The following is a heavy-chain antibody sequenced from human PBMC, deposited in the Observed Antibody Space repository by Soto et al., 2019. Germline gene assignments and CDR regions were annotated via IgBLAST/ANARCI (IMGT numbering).Heavy chain of an antibody. CDR3: ARAGYQLPYNWFDP. CDR2: ISSSSSYI. CDR1: GFTFSSYS. Sequence: GGSLRLSCAASGFTFSSYSMNWVRQAPGKGLEWVSSISSSSSYIYYADSVKGRFTISRDNAKNSLYLQMNSLRAEDTAVYYCARAGYQLPYNWFDPWGQGTLVTVSS. D-gene: IGHD2-2*01. V-gene: IGHV3-21*01. J-gene: IGHJ5*02.